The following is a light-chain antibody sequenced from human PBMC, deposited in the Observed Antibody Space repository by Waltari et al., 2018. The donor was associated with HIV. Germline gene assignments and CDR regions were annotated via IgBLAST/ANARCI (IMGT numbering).Light chain of an antibody. CDR2: EVN. V-gene: IGLV2-8*01. CDR1: SSHVGGSIS. Sequence: SALTHPPSASRPPAQSVTTSCTGTSSHVGGSISVPWYQQSPAKPAQLLIYEVNKPPSGVPERFFGTKAGNTASLTGSGHQAEDEAYYCCSSYVGSSNYYAFGTGTKVTVL. CDR3: SSYVGSSNYYA. J-gene: IGLJ1*01.